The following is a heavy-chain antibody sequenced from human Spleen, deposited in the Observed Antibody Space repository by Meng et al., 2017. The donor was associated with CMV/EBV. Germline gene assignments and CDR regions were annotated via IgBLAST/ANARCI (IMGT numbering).Heavy chain of an antibody. CDR2: INQDGSQR. CDR3: ARVWGSRGYYYYGMDV. D-gene: IGHD3-16*01. V-gene: IGHV3-7*01. CDR1: GFHFSTYW. J-gene: IGHJ6*02. Sequence: AGSLRLSCAASGFHFSTYWMSWVRQAPGKALEWVANINQDGSQRNYVDSVKGRFTISRDNAKNSMYLQMNSLRVEDTAVYYCARVWGSRGYYYYGMDVWGQGTTVTVSS.